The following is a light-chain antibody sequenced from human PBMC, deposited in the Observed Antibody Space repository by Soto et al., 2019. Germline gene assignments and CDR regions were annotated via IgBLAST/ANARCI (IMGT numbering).Light chain of an antibody. CDR2: DVS. V-gene: IGKV1-5*01. CDR1: QSISNW. Sequence: DIQMTQSPSTLSASVGDRVTITCRASQSISNWLAWYQQKPGKAPTLLIYDVSRLESGVPSRFSGSGSGTEFILTISSLQPDDVGTYYCQQYNTHSGTFGQGTKVDIK. CDR3: QQYNTHSGT. J-gene: IGKJ1*01.